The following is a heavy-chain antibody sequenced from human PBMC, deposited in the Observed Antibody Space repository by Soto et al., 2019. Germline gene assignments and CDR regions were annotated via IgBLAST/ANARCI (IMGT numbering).Heavy chain of an antibody. J-gene: IGHJ4*02. CDR3: ARTQQWLVPLDY. CDR1: GYTFTSYY. D-gene: IGHD6-19*01. CDR2: INPSGGTT. V-gene: IGHV1-46*01. Sequence: ASVKVSCKASGYTFTSYYMHWVRQAPGQGLEWMGIINPSGGTTSYAQKLQGRVTMTRDTSTSTVYMEMSSLRSEDTAVYYCARTQQWLVPLDYWGQGTLVTVSS.